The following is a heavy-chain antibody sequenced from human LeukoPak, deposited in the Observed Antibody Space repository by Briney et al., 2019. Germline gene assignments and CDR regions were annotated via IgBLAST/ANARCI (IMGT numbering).Heavy chain of an antibody. CDR2: ISGSGGST. D-gene: IGHD3-16*02. CDR1: GFTFNTYT. J-gene: IGHJ4*02. V-gene: IGHV3-23*01. CDR3: AKDIGRGYFDY. Sequence: GGSLRLSCAASGFTFNTYTMSWVRQAPGKGLEWVSAISGSGGSTYYADSVKGRFTISRDNSKNTLYLQMNSLRAEDTAVYYCAKDIGRGYFDYWGQGTLVTVSS.